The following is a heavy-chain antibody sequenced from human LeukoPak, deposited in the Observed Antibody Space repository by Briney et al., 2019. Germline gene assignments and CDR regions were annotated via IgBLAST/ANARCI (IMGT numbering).Heavy chain of an antibody. J-gene: IGHJ4*02. CDR1: GYTFTGYY. V-gene: IGHV1-8*02. D-gene: IGHD5-18*01. CDR3: ARSSGYSYGYGYYFDY. CDR2: MNPNSGNT. Sequence: ASVKVSCKASGYTFTGYYMHWVRQAPGQGLEWMGWMNPNSGNTGYAQKFQGRVTMTRNTSISTAYMELSSLRSEDTAVYYCARSSGYSYGYGYYFDYWGQGTLVTVSS.